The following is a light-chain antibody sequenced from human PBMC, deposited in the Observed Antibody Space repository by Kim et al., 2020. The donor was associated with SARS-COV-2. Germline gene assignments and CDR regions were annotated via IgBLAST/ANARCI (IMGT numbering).Light chain of an antibody. J-gene: IGKJ4*01. CDR3: QQRSNWPPALT. Sequence: PGERATLSCRASQSVSTYLAWCQQKPGQAPRLLIYDASNRATGIPDRFSGSGSGTDFTLTISSLESEDFAVYYCQQRSNWPPALTFGGGTKVDIK. CDR2: DAS. V-gene: IGKV3-11*01. CDR1: QSVSTY.